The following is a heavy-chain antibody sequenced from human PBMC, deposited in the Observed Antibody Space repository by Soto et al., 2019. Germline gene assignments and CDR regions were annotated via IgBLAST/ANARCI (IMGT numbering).Heavy chain of an antibody. D-gene: IGHD6-6*01. V-gene: IGHV1-69*06. J-gene: IGHJ6*02. CDR2: IIPVFSTT. CDR3: ASDRRGVAPRPGYYGRGG. Sequence: SVKVSCKASGGTFRSYSISWVRQAPGQGLEWMGGIIPVFSTTNYAQKFPGRVTINADKSTSTAYMELSGLRPEDTGASYCASDRRGVAPRPGYYGRGGWDHVTTSAVS. CDR1: GGTFRSYS.